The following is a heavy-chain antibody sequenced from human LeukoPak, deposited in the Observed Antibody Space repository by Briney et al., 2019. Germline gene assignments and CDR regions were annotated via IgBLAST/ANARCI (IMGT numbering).Heavy chain of an antibody. CDR2: ISGSGST. Sequence: PGGSLRLSCTASGFTFSNFAMNWVRQTPGKGLEWVSVISGSGSTYYADSVKGRFTISRDNSKNTLYLQMNSLRAEDTAVYYCAKGAVGATRAPKATAFDYWGQGTLVTVSS. CDR1: GFTFSNFA. D-gene: IGHD1-26*01. CDR3: AKGAVGATRAPKATAFDY. J-gene: IGHJ4*02. V-gene: IGHV3-23*01.